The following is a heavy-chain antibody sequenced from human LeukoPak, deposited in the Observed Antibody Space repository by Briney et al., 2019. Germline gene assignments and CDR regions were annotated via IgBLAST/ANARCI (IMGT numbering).Heavy chain of an antibody. Sequence: GGSLRLSCAASGLTFSNYAMSWVRQAPGKGLEWVAVISYDGSNKYYADSVKGRFTISRDNSKNTLYLQMNSLRAEGTAVYYCASGSSGWYLYWGQGTLVTVSS. D-gene: IGHD6-19*01. CDR1: GLTFSNYA. CDR3: ASGSSGWYLY. J-gene: IGHJ4*02. V-gene: IGHV3-30-3*01. CDR2: ISYDGSNK.